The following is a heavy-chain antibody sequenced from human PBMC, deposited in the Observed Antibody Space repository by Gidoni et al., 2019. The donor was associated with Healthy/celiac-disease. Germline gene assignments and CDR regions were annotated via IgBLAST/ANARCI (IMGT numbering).Heavy chain of an antibody. V-gene: IGHV3-33*01. CDR1: GVTFSSYG. Sequence: QVQLVESGGGVVQPGRSLSLSCAASGVTFSSYGMHWVRQAPGKGLEWVAVIWYDGSNKYYADSVKGRFTISRDNSKNTLYLQMNSLRAEDTAVYYCARPYSSGWIFDYWGQGTLVTVSS. CDR3: ARPYSSGWIFDY. J-gene: IGHJ4*02. CDR2: IWYDGSNK. D-gene: IGHD6-19*01.